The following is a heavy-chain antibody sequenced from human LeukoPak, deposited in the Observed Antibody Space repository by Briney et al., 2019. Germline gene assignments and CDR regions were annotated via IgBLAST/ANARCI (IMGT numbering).Heavy chain of an antibody. CDR3: ARGADYDQTNWFDP. J-gene: IGHJ5*02. CDR1: RYTFTSYD. Sequence: ASVKVSCKASRYTFTSYDINWVRQATGQGLEWMGWMNPNSGNTGYAQKFQGRVTMTRNTSISTAYMELSSLRSEDTAVYYCARGADYDQTNWFDPWGQGTLVTVSS. D-gene: IGHD3-3*01. V-gene: IGHV1-8*01. CDR2: MNPNSGNT.